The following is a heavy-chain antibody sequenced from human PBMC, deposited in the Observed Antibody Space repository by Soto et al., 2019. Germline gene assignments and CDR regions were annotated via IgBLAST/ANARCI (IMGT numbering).Heavy chain of an antibody. Sequence: GGSLRLSCAASGFTFSSYAMSWVRQAPGKGLEWVSAISGSGGSTYYADSVKGRFTISRDNSKNTLYLQMNSLRAEDTAVYYCATYSSGYYYFDYWGQGTLVTVSS. CDR1: GFTFSSYA. D-gene: IGHD3-22*01. CDR3: ATYSSGYYYFDY. CDR2: ISGSGGST. V-gene: IGHV3-23*01. J-gene: IGHJ4*02.